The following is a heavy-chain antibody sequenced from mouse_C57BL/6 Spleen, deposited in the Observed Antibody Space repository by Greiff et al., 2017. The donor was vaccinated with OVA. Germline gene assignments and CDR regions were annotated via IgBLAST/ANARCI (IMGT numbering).Heavy chain of an antibody. CDR1: GYSITSGYD. Sequence: EVQLQESGPGMVKPSQSLSLTCTVTGYSITSGYDWHWIRHFPGNKLEWMGYISYSGSTNYNPSLKSRISITHDTSKNHFFLKLNSVTTEDTATYYCARDDGDHFDYWGQGTTLTVSS. D-gene: IGHD2-3*01. V-gene: IGHV3-1*01. CDR2: ISYSGST. J-gene: IGHJ2*01. CDR3: ARDDGDHFDY.